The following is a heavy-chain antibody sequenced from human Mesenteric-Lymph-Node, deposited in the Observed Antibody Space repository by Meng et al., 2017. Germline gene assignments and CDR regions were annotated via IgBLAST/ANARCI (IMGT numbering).Heavy chain of an antibody. V-gene: IGHV1-8*01. Sequence: ASVKVSCKASGYTFTSYDINWVRQATGQGLEWMGWMNPNSGNTGYAQKFQGRVTMTRNTSISTAYMELSSLGSEDTAVYYCARDSYGYRSGDYWGQGTLVTVSS. J-gene: IGHJ4*02. CDR1: GYTFTSYD. CDR2: MNPNSGNT. D-gene: IGHD5-18*01. CDR3: ARDSYGYRSGDY.